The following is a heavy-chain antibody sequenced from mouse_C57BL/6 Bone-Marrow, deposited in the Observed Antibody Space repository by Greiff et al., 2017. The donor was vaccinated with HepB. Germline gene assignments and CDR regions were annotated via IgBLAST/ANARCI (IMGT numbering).Heavy chain of an antibody. J-gene: IGHJ3*01. CDR1: GFTFSSYA. D-gene: IGHD2-5*01. CDR3: ARHYYSNYGFAY. CDR2: ISDGGSYT. Sequence: EVMLVESGGGLVKPGGSLKLSCAASGFTFSSYAMSWVRQTPEKRLEWVATISDGGSYTYYPDNVKGRFTISRDNAKNNLYLQMSHLKSEDTAMYYCARHYYSNYGFAYWGQGTLVTVSA. V-gene: IGHV5-4*03.